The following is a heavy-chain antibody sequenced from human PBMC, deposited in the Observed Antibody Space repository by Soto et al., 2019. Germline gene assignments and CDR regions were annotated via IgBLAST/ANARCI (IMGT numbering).Heavy chain of an antibody. D-gene: IGHD3-10*01. CDR3: AKLSGDMRPLQTQRHFQH. CDR1: GFTFSSYA. Sequence: EVQLLESGGGLVQPGGSLRLSCAASGFTFSSYAMSWVRQAPGKGLEWVSAISGSGGSTYYADSVKGRFTISRDNSKNTLYLQMNSLRAEDTAVYYCAKLSGDMRPLQTQRHFQHWGQGTLVTVSS. J-gene: IGHJ1*01. V-gene: IGHV3-23*01. CDR2: ISGSGGST.